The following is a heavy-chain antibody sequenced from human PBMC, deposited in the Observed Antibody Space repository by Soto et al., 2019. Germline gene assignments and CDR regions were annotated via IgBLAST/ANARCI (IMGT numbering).Heavy chain of an antibody. J-gene: IGHJ4*02. V-gene: IGHV3-66*01. D-gene: IGHD2-21*01. CDR3: ARSYCGGDCYWRYFDY. CDR2: IYSGGST. Sequence: EVQLVESGGGLVQPGGSLRLSCAASGFTVSSNYMSWVRQAPGKGLEWVSVIYSGGSTYYADSVKGRFTISRDNSKNTLYLRMNGLRAEDTAVYYCARSYCGGDCYWRYFDYWGQGTLVTVSS. CDR1: GFTVSSNY.